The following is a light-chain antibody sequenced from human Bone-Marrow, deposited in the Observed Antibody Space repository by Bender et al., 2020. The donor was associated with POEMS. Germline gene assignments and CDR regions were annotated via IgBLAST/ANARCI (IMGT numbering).Light chain of an antibody. J-gene: IGLJ3*02. CDR1: SSDVGNSKY. V-gene: IGLV2-23*02. CDR2: EVS. Sequence: QSALTQPASVSGSLGQSITISCTGTSSDVGNSKYVSWYQLRPGKAPKLIMYEVSNRPSGVSSRFSGSKSDYTASLTISGLQADDEANYYCCSYAGGSTCVFGGGTKLTVL. CDR3: CSYAGGSTCV.